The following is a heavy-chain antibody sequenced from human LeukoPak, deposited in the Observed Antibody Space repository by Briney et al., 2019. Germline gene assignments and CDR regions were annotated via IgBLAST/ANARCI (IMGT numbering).Heavy chain of an antibody. V-gene: IGHV3-15*01. Sequence: GGSLRLSCAASEFTFSNAWMHWVRQAPGKGLEWVGRIKSKTDRGTIDYAAPVKGRFTISRDDSKTTLYLQLNSLKTEDTALYYCTTEMGATIDYWGQGTLVTVSS. CDR1: EFTFSNAW. CDR2: IKSKTDRGTI. D-gene: IGHD1-26*01. CDR3: TTEMGATIDY. J-gene: IGHJ4*02.